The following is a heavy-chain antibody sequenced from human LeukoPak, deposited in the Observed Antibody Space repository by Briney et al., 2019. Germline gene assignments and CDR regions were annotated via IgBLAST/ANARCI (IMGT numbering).Heavy chain of an antibody. J-gene: IGHJ4*02. Sequence: GSLRLSCAASGFTFSSYAMRWVRQAPGKGLEWVAVISYDGSNKYYADSVKGRFTISRDNSKNTLYLQMNSLRAEDTAVYYCARDMLQSFDYWGQGTLVTVSS. V-gene: IGHV3-30*01. CDR3: ARDMLQSFDY. CDR2: ISYDGSNK. CDR1: GFTFSSYA. D-gene: IGHD5-24*01.